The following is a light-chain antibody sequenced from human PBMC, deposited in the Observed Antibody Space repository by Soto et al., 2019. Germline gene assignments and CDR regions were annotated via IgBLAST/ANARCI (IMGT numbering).Light chain of an antibody. CDR1: QGIRND. CDR3: QQYNSYSWT. V-gene: IGKV1-17*01. CDR2: DVS. J-gene: IGKJ1*01. Sequence: IQMTQSPSSLSASVGDRVTITCRASQGIRNDLGWYQQKPGKAPKLLIYDVSSLQSGVPSRFSGSGSGTEFTLTVSSLQPDDFGTYYCQQYNSYSWTFGQGTKVDIK.